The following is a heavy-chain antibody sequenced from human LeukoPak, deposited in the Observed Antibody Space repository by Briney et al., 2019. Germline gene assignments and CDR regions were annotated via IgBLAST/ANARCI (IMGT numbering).Heavy chain of an antibody. CDR2: ISSSGSTI. CDR3: ARAGSNMVWGVIILTRYYYYYMDV. Sequence: PGGSLRLSCAASGFTFSSYEMNWVRQAPGKGLEWVSYISSSGSTIYYADSVKGRFTISRDNAKNSLYLQMNSLRAEDTAVYYCARAGSNMVWGVIILTRYYYYYMDVWGKGTTVTVSS. D-gene: IGHD3-10*01. J-gene: IGHJ6*03. V-gene: IGHV3-48*03. CDR1: GFTFSSYE.